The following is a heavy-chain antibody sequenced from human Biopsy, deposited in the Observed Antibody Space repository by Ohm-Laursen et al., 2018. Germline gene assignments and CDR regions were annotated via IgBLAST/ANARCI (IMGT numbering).Heavy chain of an antibody. D-gene: IGHD6-19*01. CDR1: GGSISSDY. CDR3: ARATNSAGWPYYYFYGMDV. V-gene: IGHV4-59*01. CDR2: IYYSGST. Sequence: TLSLTCTVSGGSISSDYWSWIPQTPGKGLEWIGYIYYSGSTNYNPSLKSRVTISVDTSKNQFSLRLNSVTAADTGVYYCARATNSAGWPYYYFYGMDVWGQGTTVTVSS. J-gene: IGHJ6*02.